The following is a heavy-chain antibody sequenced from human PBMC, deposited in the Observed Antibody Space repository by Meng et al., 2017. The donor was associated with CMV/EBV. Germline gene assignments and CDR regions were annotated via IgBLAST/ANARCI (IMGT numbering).Heavy chain of an antibody. CDR2: ISWDGKNT. J-gene: IGHJ4*02. V-gene: IGHV3-43*01. CDR3: AKDVDHTTSR. CDR1: GFTFDAYT. D-gene: IGHD1-14*01. Sequence: LSCTASGFTFDAYTMHWVRQPPGKGLEWGSLISWDGKNTYYVDSVKGRFTISRDNSKNSLYLQMNSLRTEDTAFYYCAKDVDHTTSRWGQGTLVTVSS.